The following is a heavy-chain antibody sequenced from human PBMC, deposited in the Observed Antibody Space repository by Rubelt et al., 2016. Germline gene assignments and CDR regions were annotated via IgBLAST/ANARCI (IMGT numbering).Heavy chain of an antibody. CDR2: IWHDGSIK. V-gene: IGHV3-33*08. Sequence: VQLVESGGGLVQPGGSLRLSCAASGFTFSNYVMHWVRQAPGRGLEWVAVIWHDGSIKYYGDSVKGRFTISRDNSKNTLYLQMNSRRAEDTAVYYCARDEYCRGGTCYSSFDYWGHGTLVTVSS. D-gene: IGHD2-15*01. CDR1: GFTFSNYV. J-gene: IGHJ4*01. CDR3: ARDEYCRGGTCYSSFDY.